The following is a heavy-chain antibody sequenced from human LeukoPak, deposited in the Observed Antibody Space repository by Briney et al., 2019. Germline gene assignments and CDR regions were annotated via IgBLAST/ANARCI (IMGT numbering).Heavy chain of an antibody. V-gene: IGHV3-23*01. D-gene: IGHD3-10*01. CDR3: AKVGGLGIVRGVGFH. CDR1: GFTFSSYA. CDR2: ISDSGGST. J-gene: IGHJ4*02. Sequence: PGGSLRLSCVASGFTFSSYAMNWVRQAPGKGLEWVSAISDSGGSTYYADSVKGRFTISRDNSKNTLFLQMNSLRTEDSAQYYCAKVGGLGIVRGVGFHWGQGTLVTVSS.